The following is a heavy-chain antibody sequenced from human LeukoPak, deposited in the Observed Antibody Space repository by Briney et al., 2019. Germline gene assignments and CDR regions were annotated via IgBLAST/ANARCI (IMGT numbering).Heavy chain of an antibody. J-gene: IGHJ4*02. CDR3: ARSLRLGGYGSGSSPDY. CDR1: GYTFTGYY. V-gene: IGHV1-2*02. CDR2: INPNSGGT. Sequence: ASVKVSCKASGYTFTGYYMHWVRQAPGQGLEWMGWINPNSGGTNYAQKFQGRVTMTRDTSISTAYMELSRLRSDDTAVYYCARSLRLGGYGSGSSPDYWGQGTLVTVSS. D-gene: IGHD3-10*01.